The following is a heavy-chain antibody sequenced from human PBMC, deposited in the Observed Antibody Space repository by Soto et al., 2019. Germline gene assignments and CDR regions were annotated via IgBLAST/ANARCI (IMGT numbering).Heavy chain of an antibody. CDR1: GFSFRSYY. V-gene: IGHV3-21*06. D-gene: IGHD3-10*01. CDR2: ISPSSSFL. Sequence: GGSLRLSCAASGFSFRSYYLNWVRQAPGRGLEWVSSISPSSSFLSYANSVKGRFTISRDNAKSSVHLQMNSLRAEDTAVYFCARVGTDYGSGSPYYSDYWGQGTLVTVSS. J-gene: IGHJ4*02. CDR3: ARVGTDYGSGSPYYSDY.